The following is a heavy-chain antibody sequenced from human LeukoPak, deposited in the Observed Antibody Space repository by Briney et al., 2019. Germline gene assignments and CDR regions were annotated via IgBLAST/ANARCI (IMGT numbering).Heavy chain of an antibody. CDR1: GGSISSYY. Sequence: SETLSLTCTVPGGSISSYYWSWIRQPPGKGLEWIGYIYYSGSTNYNPSLKSRVTISVDTSKNQFSLKLSSVTAADTAVYYCARQVRGLDVWGQGTTVTVSS. J-gene: IGHJ6*02. CDR3: ARQVRGLDV. CDR2: IYYSGST. D-gene: IGHD2-2*01. V-gene: IGHV4-59*08.